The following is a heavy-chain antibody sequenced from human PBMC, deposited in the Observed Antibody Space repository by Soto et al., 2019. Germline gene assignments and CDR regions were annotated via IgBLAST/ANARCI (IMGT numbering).Heavy chain of an antibody. CDR3: AKARVGTTHLDS. CDR2: ISYDGNYK. J-gene: IGHJ4*02. D-gene: IGHD1-26*01. CDR1: GFTFNDYA. Sequence: QVQLVESGGGVVQPGRSLRLSCSASGFTFNDYAMHWVRQAPGKGLEWVSFISYDGNYKYYADSVKGRFTISRDTSKNTLYLQMNSLRPEDTAVYFCAKARVGTTHLDSWGQGTLVTASS. V-gene: IGHV3-30*18.